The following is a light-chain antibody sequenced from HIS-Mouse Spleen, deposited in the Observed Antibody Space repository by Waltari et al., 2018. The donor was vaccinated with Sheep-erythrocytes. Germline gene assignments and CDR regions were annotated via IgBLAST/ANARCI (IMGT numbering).Light chain of an antibody. CDR1: QSISSY. J-gene: IGKJ3*01. Sequence: DIQMTQSPSSLSASVGDRVTITCRASQSISSYLNWYQQKPGKAPKLLIYAASSLQSGVPSRLSGSGSGTEFTLTISSLQPEDFATYYCQQSYSTPQFTFGPGTKVDIK. V-gene: IGKV1-39*01. CDR3: QQSYSTPQFT. CDR2: AAS.